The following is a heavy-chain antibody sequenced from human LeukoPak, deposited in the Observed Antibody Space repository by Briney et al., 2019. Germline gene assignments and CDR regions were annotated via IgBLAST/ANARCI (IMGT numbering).Heavy chain of an antibody. CDR3: ARQQWDSNSGDDY. V-gene: IGHV4-59*08. J-gene: IGHJ4*02. CDR1: GVSITPYY. D-gene: IGHD6-6*01. CDR2: IQGGGSA. Sequence: SETLSLTCDVSGVSITPYYWNWIRQTPGKGLEWIGFIQGGGSAYYNPSLKSRLSILVDMSKNQVSLRLNSVTAADTAVYYCARQQWDSNSGDDYWGQGTLVTVSS.